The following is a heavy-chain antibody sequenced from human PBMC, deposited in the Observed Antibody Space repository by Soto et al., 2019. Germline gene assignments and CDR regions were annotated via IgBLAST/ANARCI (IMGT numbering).Heavy chain of an antibody. CDR1: GFTFSSYA. J-gene: IGHJ6*02. CDR3: ARALTQYCSGGSCYYYGMDV. D-gene: IGHD2-15*01. V-gene: IGHV3-21*01. CDR2: ITSSSTYI. Sequence: PGGSLRLSCAASGFTFSSYAMSWVRQATGKGLEWVSAITSSSTYIYYADSVKGRFTISRDNAKNSLYLQMNSLRAEDTAVYYCARALTQYCSGGSCYYYGMDVWGQGTTVTVSS.